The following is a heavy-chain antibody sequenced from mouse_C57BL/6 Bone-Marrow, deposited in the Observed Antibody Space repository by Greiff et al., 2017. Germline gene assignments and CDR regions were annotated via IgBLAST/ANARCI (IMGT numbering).Heavy chain of an antibody. CDR2: IYPGDGDT. CDR3: ARERFITTVVAYYYAMDY. D-gene: IGHD1-1*01. Sequence: QVQLQQSGPELVKPGASVKISCKASGYAFSSSWMNWVKQRPGKGLEWIGRIYPGDGDTNYNGKFKGKATLTADKSSSTAYMQLSSLTSEYSAVYFCARERFITTVVAYYYAMDYWGQGTSVTVSS. V-gene: IGHV1-82*01. CDR1: GYAFSSSW. J-gene: IGHJ4*01.